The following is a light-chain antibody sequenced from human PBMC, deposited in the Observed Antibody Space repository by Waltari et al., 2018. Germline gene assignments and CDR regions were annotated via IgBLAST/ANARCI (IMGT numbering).Light chain of an antibody. Sequence: QMTQSHSTLSASVGDRVSITCRASQSISSWLAWYQQKPGKAPKLLIYKASSLESGVPSRFSGSGSGTEFTLTISSLQPDDFATYYCQQYNTYWTFGQGTKVEIK. V-gene: IGKV1-5*03. CDR1: QSISSW. CDR2: KAS. CDR3: QQYNTYWT. J-gene: IGKJ1*01.